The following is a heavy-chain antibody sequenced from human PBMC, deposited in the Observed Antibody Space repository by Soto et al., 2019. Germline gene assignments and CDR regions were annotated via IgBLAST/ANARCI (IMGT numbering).Heavy chain of an antibody. CDR1: GFTFSMYW. J-gene: IGHJ4*02. Sequence: EVQLVESGGDLVQPGGNLRLSCTASGFTFSMYWMHWVRQVPGKGPEWVSRISDDGSRADYADSGKGRFTISRDNAKNTLYLEMHVLRADDTAVYYCTRGPRPSSVGTGAFWGQGTPVTVSS. CDR2: ISDDGSRA. V-gene: IGHV3-74*01. D-gene: IGHD3-10*01. CDR3: TRGPRPSSVGTGAF.